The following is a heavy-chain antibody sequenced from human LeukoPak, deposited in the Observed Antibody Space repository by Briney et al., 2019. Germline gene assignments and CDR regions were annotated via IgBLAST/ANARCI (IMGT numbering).Heavy chain of an antibody. D-gene: IGHD3-9*01. CDR3: ATDPYYDNLTGQTTDY. Sequence: ASVKVSCKVSGYTLTELSMHWVRQAPGKGLEWMGGFDPEDGETIYAQKFQGRVTMTEDTSTDTAYMELSSLRSEDTAVYYCATDPYYDNLTGQTTDYWGQGTLVTVSS. V-gene: IGHV1-24*01. J-gene: IGHJ4*02. CDR2: FDPEDGET. CDR1: GYTLTELS.